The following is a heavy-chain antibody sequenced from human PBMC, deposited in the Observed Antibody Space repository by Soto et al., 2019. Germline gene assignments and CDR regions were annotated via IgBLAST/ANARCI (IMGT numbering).Heavy chain of an antibody. CDR3: ARVPEVEMATPYGMDV. J-gene: IGHJ6*02. CDR1: RFTFSDYY. V-gene: IGHV3-11*01. Sequence: QVQLVESGGGLVKPGGSLRLSCAAVRFTFSDYYMSWIRQAPGKGLEWVSYISSSGSTIYYADSVKGRFTISRDNAKNSLYLQMNSLRAEDTAAYYCARVPEVEMATPYGMDVWGQGTTVTVSS. D-gene: IGHD5-12*01. CDR2: ISSSGSTI.